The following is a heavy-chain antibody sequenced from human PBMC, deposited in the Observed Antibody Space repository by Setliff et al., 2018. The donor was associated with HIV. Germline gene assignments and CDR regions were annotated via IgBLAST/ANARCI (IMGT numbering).Heavy chain of an antibody. J-gene: IGHJ4*02. Sequence: PSETLSLTCTVSGGSIWNYYWSWIRQPPGKGLEWIGTIYYSGSTYYNPSLKSRVTISTDTSKNQFSLKVRSVTAADTAVYYCARQVTMVGYFETAAGSFNYWGPGTLVTVSS. V-gene: IGHV4-39*01. CDR2: IYYSGST. CDR1: GGSIWNYY. D-gene: IGHD3-10*01. CDR3: ARQVTMVGYFETAAGSFNY.